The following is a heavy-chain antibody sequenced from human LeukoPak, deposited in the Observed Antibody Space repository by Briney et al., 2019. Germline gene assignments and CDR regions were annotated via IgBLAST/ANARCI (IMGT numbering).Heavy chain of an antibody. J-gene: IGHJ3*02. Sequence: SETLSLTCTVSGGSISSYYWSWMRQPPGKGLEWIGYIYYTGSTNYNPSLKSRVTISVDTSENQFSLKLSSVTAADTAVYYCARPRYGGRTSDAFDIWGQGTMVTVSS. D-gene: IGHD4-23*01. CDR2: IYYTGST. CDR1: GGSISSYY. V-gene: IGHV4-59*08. CDR3: ARPRYGGRTSDAFDI.